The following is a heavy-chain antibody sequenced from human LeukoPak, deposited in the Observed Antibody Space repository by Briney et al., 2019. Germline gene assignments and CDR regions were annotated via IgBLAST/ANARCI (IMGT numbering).Heavy chain of an antibody. CDR1: GFTFDDYG. D-gene: IGHD6-13*01. J-gene: IGHJ6*03. V-gene: IGHV3-20*04. CDR3: ARYSSSFPLDYYYYMDV. CDR2: INWNGGST. Sequence: GGSLRLSCAASGFTFDDYGMSWVRQAPGKGLEWVSGINWNGGSTGYADSVKGRFTISRDNAKNSLYLQMNSLRAEDTALYYCARYSSSFPLDYYYYMDVWGKGTTVTISS.